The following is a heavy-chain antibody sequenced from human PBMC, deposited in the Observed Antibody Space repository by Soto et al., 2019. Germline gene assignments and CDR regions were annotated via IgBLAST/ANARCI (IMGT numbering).Heavy chain of an antibody. J-gene: IGHJ4*02. CDR1: GFTLSSYD. CDR3: ARASTTRRYFDY. CDR2: IGTAGDT. V-gene: IGHV3-13*01. D-gene: IGHD3-3*01. Sequence: GGALRLSCCGSGFTLSSYDMHLGRQATGKGLEWVSAIGTAGDTYYPGSVKGRFTISREDAKNSLYLQMNSLRAGDTAVYYCARASTTRRYFDYWGQGTLVTVSS.